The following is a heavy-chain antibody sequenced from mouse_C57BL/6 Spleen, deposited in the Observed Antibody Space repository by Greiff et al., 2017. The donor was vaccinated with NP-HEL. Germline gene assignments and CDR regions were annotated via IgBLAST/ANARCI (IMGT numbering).Heavy chain of an antibody. Sequence: QVQLQQPGAELVMPGASVKLSCKASGYTFTSYWMHWVKQRPGQGLEWIGEIDPSDSYTNYNQKFKGKSTLTVDKSSSTAYMQLSSLTSEDSAVYYCARSGEPLLRSNYFDYWGQGTTLTVSS. CDR3: ARSGEPLLRSNYFDY. CDR2: IDPSDSYT. CDR1: GYTFTSYW. D-gene: IGHD1-1*01. V-gene: IGHV1-69*01. J-gene: IGHJ2*01.